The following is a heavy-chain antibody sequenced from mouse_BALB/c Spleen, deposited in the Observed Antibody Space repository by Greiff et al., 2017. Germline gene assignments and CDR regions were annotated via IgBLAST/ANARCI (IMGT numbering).Heavy chain of an antibody. J-gene: IGHJ4*01. V-gene: IGHV1S126*01. CDR1: GYSFTSYW. D-gene: IGHD2-14*01. CDR2: IDPSDSET. Sequence: QVQLQQSGPQLVRPGASVKISCKASGYSFTSYWMHWVKQRPGQGLEWIGMIDPSDSETRLNQKFKDKATLTVDKSSSTAYMELRSLTSEDSAVYYCARCTTTFYYAMDYWGQGTSVTVSS. CDR3: ARCTTTFYYAMDY.